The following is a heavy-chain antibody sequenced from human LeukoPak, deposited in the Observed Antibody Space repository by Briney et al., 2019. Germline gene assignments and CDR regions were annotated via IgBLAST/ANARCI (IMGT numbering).Heavy chain of an antibody. CDR1: GFTFSSYG. V-gene: IGHV3-53*01. J-gene: IGHJ4*01. CDR2: ISGGGDT. D-gene: IGHD1-26*01. CDR3: ARGYAGSCDY. Sequence: GGSLRLSCAASGFTFSSYGMNWVRQAPGKGLEWVSIISGGGDTHYADSVKGRFTISRDHSKNTLYLQMDSLTVEDTAVYYCARGYAGSCDYWGRGTLVTVSS.